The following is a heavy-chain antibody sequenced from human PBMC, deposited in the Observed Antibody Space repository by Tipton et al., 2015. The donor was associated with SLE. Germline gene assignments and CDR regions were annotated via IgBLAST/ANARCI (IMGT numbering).Heavy chain of an antibody. J-gene: IGHJ1*01. CDR1: GGSISSYY. Sequence: TLSLTCTVSGGSISSYYWSWIRQPPGKGLEWIGYIYYSGSTNYNPSLKSRVTISVDTSKNQFSLKLSSVTAADTAVYYCAREGVIAAAGTHQRYFQHWGQGTLVTVSS. CDR2: IYYSGST. CDR3: AREGVIAAAGTHQRYFQH. V-gene: IGHV4-59*01. D-gene: IGHD6-13*01.